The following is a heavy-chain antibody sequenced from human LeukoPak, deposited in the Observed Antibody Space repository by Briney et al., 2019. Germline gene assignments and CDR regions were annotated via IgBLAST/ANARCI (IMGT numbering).Heavy chain of an antibody. D-gene: IGHD3-3*01. V-gene: IGHV3-11*06. J-gene: IGHJ4*02. CDR2: ISTSSST. CDR1: GFTFSDYY. Sequence: KPGGSLRLSCAASGFTFSDYYMSWIRQAPGKGLEWAAYISTSSSTDSADSVRGRFTISRDNAKNSLYLQMNSLRAEDTAVYYCARADYDFWSGYFVSPYYYDSSGWYYFDYWGQGTLVTVSS. CDR3: ARADYDFWSGYFVSPYYYDSSGWYYFDY.